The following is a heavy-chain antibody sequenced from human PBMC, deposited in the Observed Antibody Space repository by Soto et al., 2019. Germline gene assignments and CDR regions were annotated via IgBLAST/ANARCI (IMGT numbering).Heavy chain of an antibody. Sequence: QVQLVQSGDEMKKPGASVRVSCKASGYIFVNYGIAWVRQAPGQGLEWMGWISHYTGDTHSASKVQGRLTMTTDTSTSTAYMDLGSLTSDDTAVYYCAMVDNYVTPTPQDGWGQGTTVTVSS. CDR3: AMVDNYVTPTPQDG. V-gene: IGHV1-18*01. D-gene: IGHD3-16*01. CDR2: ISHYTGDT. J-gene: IGHJ6*02. CDR1: GYIFVNYG.